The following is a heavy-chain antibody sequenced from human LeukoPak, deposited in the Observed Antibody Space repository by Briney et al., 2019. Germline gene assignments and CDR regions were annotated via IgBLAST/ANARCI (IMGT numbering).Heavy chain of an antibody. Sequence: GGSLRLSCAASGFTFSSYSMNWVRQAPGKGLEWVSYISIVSNTIYYAGSVKGRFTVSRDNAKNSLYLQMNSLRAEDTALYYCARGASYWGQGTLVTVSS. CDR1: GFTFSSYS. J-gene: IGHJ4*02. CDR3: ARGASY. CDR2: ISIVSNTI. D-gene: IGHD3-16*01. V-gene: IGHV3-48*04.